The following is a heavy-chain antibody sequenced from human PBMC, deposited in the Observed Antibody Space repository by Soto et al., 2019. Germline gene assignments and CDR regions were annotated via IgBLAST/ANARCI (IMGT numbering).Heavy chain of an antibody. CDR3: ARRWGRSFDY. V-gene: IGHV4-59*08. CDR2: IYYSGST. J-gene: IGHJ4*02. D-gene: IGHD2-15*01. Sequence: QVQLQESGPGLVKPSETLSLTCTVSGGSISNYYWSWIRQPPGKGLEWIGYIYYSGSTNYNPSLKCRVTISVDTSKNQFSLKLSSVTAADTAVYYCARRWGRSFDYWGQGTLVTVSS. CDR1: GGSISNYY.